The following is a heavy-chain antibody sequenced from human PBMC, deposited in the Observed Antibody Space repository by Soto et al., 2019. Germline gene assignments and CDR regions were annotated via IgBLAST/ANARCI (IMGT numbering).Heavy chain of an antibody. CDR1: GFTFSSYG. CDR3: AKQNGDYVSVPLDY. D-gene: IGHD4-17*01. J-gene: IGHJ4*02. Sequence: QVQLVESGGGVVQPGRSLRLSCAASGFTFSSYGMHWVRQAPGKGLEWVAVISYDGSNKYYADSMKGRFTISRDNSKNTLYLQMNSLRAEDTAVYYCAKQNGDYVSVPLDYWGQGTLVTVSS. CDR2: ISYDGSNK. V-gene: IGHV3-30*18.